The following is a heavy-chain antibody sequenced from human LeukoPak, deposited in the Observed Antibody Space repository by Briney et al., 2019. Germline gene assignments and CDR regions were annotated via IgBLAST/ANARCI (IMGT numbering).Heavy chain of an antibody. CDR1: GFTFSSYA. Sequence: GRSLRLSCAASGFTFSSYAMHWVRQAPGKGLEWVAVISYDGSSKYYADSVKGRFTISRDNSKNTLYLQMNSLRAEDTAVYYCARDHYYGSVLDWWGQGTLVTVSS. CDR2: ISYDGSSK. V-gene: IGHV3-30-3*01. J-gene: IGHJ4*02. D-gene: IGHD3-10*01. CDR3: ARDHYYGSVLDW.